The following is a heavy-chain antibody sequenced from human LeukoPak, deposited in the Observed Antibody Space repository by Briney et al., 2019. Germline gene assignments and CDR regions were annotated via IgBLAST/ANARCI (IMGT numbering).Heavy chain of an antibody. Sequence: PSETLSLTCTVSGGSISSYYWSWIRRPPGKGLEWLGYIYYSGSTNYNPSLKSRVTISVDTSKNQFSLKLSSVTAADTAVYYCATLREGYCSGGSCYDFGMDVWGQGTTVTVSS. CDR2: IYYSGST. CDR3: ATLREGYCSGGSCYDFGMDV. D-gene: IGHD2-15*01. CDR1: GGSISSYY. V-gene: IGHV4-59*01. J-gene: IGHJ6*02.